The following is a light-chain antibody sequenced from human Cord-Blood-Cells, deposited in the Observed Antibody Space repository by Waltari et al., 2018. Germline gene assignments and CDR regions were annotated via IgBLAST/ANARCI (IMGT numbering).Light chain of an antibody. CDR1: QDISKS. J-gene: IGKJ2*03. CDR2: DAT. Sequence: IQTTQSPPSLSASVGARVTITCQASQDISKSLNWYQQKPEKAPNLLIYDATNLETGVPARFSGIGSGTDFTFTISSLQPEDIATYYCQQYDNLPYSFGQGTKLEIK. V-gene: IGKV1-33*01. CDR3: QQYDNLPYS.